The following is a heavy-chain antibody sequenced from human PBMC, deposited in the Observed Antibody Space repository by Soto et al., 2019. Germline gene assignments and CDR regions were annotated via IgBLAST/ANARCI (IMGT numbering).Heavy chain of an antibody. J-gene: IGHJ4*02. CDR2: IYYSGST. V-gene: IGHV4-39*07. CDR3: ARLGMTGRVDY. Sequence: SETLSLTYTVSGGSISSSSYYWGWIRQPPGKGLEWIGSIYYSGSTYYNPSLKSRVTISVDTSKNQFSLKLSSVTAADTAVYYCARLGMTGRVDYWGQGTLVTVSS. D-gene: IGHD3-10*01. CDR1: GGSISSSSYY.